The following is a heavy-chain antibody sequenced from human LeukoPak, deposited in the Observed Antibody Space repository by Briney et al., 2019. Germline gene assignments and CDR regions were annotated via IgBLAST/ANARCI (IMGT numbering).Heavy chain of an antibody. CDR2: IYYSGST. J-gene: IGHJ4*02. CDR1: GGSICSYY. CDR3: ARGNSGYDQFDY. Sequence: SETLSLTCTVSGGSICSYYWSWIRQPPGKGLEWIGYIYYSGSTNYNPSLKSRVTISVDTSKNQFSLNLSSVTAADTAVYYCARGNSGYDQFDYWGQGTLVTVSS. D-gene: IGHD5-12*01. V-gene: IGHV4-59*01.